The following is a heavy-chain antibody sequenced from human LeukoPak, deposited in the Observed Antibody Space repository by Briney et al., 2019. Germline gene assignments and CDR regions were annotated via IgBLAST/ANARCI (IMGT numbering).Heavy chain of an antibody. D-gene: IGHD6-13*01. V-gene: IGHV4-39*01. CDR2: IYYSGST. J-gene: IGHJ4*02. Sequence: SETLSLTCTVSGGSISSSSYYWGWIRQPPGKGLEWIGSIYYSGSTYYNPSLKSRVTISVDTSKNQFSLKLSSVTAADTAVYYCASKQQLLLYSDYWGQGTLVTVSS. CDR3: ASKQQLLLYSDY. CDR1: GGSISSSSYY.